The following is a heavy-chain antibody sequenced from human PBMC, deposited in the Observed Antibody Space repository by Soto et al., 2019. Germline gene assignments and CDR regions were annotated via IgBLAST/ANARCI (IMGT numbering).Heavy chain of an antibody. CDR2: MNPNSGNT. D-gene: IGHD4-17*01. Sequence: QVQLVQSGAEVKKPGASVKVSCKASGYTFTSYDINWVRQATGQGLEWMGWMNPNSGNTGYAQKVQGIVTMTRNTSISTAYMELSSLRSEDTAVYYCASSPTVTQRVGDFDPWGQGSLVTVSS. CDR3: ASSPTVTQRVGDFDP. V-gene: IGHV1-8*01. CDR1: GYTFTSYD. J-gene: IGHJ5*02.